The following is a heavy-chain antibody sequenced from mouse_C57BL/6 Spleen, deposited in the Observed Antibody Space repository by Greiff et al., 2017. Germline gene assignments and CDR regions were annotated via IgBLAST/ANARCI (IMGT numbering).Heavy chain of an antibody. CDR1: GYTFTSYW. CDR3: ARGGSNYAMDY. Sequence: VQLQQPGAELVRPGSSVKLSCKASGYTFTSYWMHWVKQRPIQGLEWIGNIDPSDSDTHYNQKFKDKATLTVDKSSSTAYMQLSSLTSEDSAVYYCARGGSNYAMDYWGQGTSVTVSS. CDR2: IDPSDSDT. D-gene: IGHD5-1*01. V-gene: IGHV1-52*01. J-gene: IGHJ4*01.